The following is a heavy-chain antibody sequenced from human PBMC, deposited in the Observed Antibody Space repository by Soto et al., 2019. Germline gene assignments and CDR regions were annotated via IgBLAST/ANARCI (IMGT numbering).Heavy chain of an antibody. CDR1: GYTFSSYG. CDR2: SNAGNGTT. J-gene: IGHJ4*02. Sequence: GASVKVSCQASGYTFSSYGMHWLRQAPGQRLECMGGSNAGNGTTNYSQKFQGGVTITRDTSASTAYMELSSLRSEDTAVYYCARAARTVAKITYYFDYWGQGTLVTVSS. D-gene: IGHD5-12*01. CDR3: ARAARTVAKITYYFDY. V-gene: IGHV1-3*01.